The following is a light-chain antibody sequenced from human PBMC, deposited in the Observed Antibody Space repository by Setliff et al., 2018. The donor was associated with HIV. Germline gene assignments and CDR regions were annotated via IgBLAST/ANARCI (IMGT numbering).Light chain of an antibody. Sequence: QSVLTQPDSVSGSPGQSITISCTGTTSDVGGYNYVSWYQQHPGKAPKLIIYEVKNRPSGVSNRFSGSKSGNTASLTISGLQAEDEADYYCSSYAITNTLPFGTGTKVTVL. J-gene: IGLJ1*01. V-gene: IGLV2-14*01. CDR3: SSYAITNTLP. CDR1: TSDVGGYNY. CDR2: EVK.